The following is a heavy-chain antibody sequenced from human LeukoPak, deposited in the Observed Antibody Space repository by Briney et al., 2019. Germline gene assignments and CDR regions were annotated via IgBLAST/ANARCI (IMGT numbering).Heavy chain of an antibody. CDR1: GFTFSNYW. Sequence: PGGFLRLSCVASGFTFSNYWMSWVRQAPGKGLEWVANIKQDGSETYYVDSVRGRFTISRDNAKNSLYLQMTSLRAEDTAVYYCARGRRLGDYFDYWGQGTLVTVSS. CDR2: IKQDGSET. V-gene: IGHV3-7*01. D-gene: IGHD3-16*01. CDR3: ARGRRLGDYFDY. J-gene: IGHJ4*02.